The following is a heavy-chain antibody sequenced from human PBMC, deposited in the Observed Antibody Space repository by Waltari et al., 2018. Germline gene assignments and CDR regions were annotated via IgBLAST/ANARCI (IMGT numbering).Heavy chain of an antibody. CDR2: IIGTGGST. CDR3: AKTRGDDNGWYGGSDS. V-gene: IGHV3-23*01. J-gene: IGHJ4*02. CDR1: GFTFSNYD. D-gene: IGHD6-19*01. Sequence: EVQLLESGGGLIQPGGSLRLSCAASGFTFSNYDMRWVRQTPGKGLEWVSAIIGTGGSTYYAGSVKGRFTISRDNSRNTLNLQMNSLRVDDTGIYYCAKTRGDDNGWYGGSDSWGQGTLVAVSS.